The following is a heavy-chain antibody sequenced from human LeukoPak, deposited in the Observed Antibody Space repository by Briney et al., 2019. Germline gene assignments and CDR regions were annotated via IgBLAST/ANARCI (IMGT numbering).Heavy chain of an antibody. Sequence: SETLSLTCTVSGGSVSSGTYYWNWIRQPPGKGLEWIGYIYHSGSTNYNPSLKSRATISVDTSKNQFSLKLSSVTAADTAVYYCARPLGYSYGYGYWGQGTLVTVSS. V-gene: IGHV4-61*01. D-gene: IGHD5-18*01. CDR1: GGSVSSGTYY. CDR2: IYHSGST. CDR3: ARPLGYSYGYGY. J-gene: IGHJ4*02.